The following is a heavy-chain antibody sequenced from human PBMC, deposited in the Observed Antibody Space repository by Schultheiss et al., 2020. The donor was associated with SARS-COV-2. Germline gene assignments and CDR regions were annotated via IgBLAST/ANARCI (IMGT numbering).Heavy chain of an antibody. CDR2: VHHSGST. CDR3: AREGYYDSSGYYPDY. V-gene: IGHV4-4*02. Sequence: SETLSLTCAVSGGSISSNIWWTWVRQPPGKGLEWIGEVHHSGSTNYNPSLKSRVTISIDTSQSRFSLNLRSVTAADTAVYYCAREGYYDSSGYYPDYWGQGTPVTVSS. D-gene: IGHD3-22*01. CDR1: GGSISSNIW. J-gene: IGHJ4*02.